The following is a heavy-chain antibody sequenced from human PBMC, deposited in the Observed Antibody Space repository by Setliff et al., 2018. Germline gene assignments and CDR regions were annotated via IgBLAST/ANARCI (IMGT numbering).Heavy chain of an antibody. Sequence: SVKVSCKASGGAFSNYGITWVRQAPGQGLEWMGGIIPIFGTTTYAQKFLGRVTITTDESSSTGYMELSSLRSEDTAVYFCARESVVVVTTTNYYYYIDVWGEGTRSPLL. CDR1: GGAFSNYG. D-gene: IGHD2-21*02. J-gene: IGHJ6*03. V-gene: IGHV1-69*05. CDR3: ARESVVVVTTTNYYYYIDV. CDR2: IIPIFGTT.